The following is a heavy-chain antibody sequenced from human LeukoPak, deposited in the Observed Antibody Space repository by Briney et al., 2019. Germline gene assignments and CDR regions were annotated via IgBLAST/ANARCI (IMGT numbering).Heavy chain of an antibody. V-gene: IGHV3-20*04. J-gene: IGHJ3*02. CDR2: INWNGGST. CDR1: GFTFDDYG. CDR3: ARDIGSWAFDI. D-gene: IGHD3-16*02. Sequence: SLRLSCAASGFTFDDYGMSWVRQAPGKGLEWVSGINWNGGSTGYADSVKRRFTISRENAKNSLYLQMNSLRAGDTAVYYCARDIGSWAFDIWGQGTMVTVSS.